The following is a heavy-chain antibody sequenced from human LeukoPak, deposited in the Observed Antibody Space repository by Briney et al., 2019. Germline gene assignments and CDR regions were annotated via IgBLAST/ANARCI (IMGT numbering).Heavy chain of an antibody. CDR1: GYSISSGYY. J-gene: IGHJ5*02. CDR3: ARHAQLRFLEWLLSLNWFDP. Sequence: SETLSLTCAVSGYSISSGYYWGWIRQPPGKGLEWIGSIYHSGSTYYNPSLKSRVTISVDTSKNQFSLKLSSVTAADTAVYYCARHAQLRFLEWLLSLNWFDPWGQGTLVTVSP. CDR2: IYHSGST. D-gene: IGHD3-3*01. V-gene: IGHV4-38-2*01.